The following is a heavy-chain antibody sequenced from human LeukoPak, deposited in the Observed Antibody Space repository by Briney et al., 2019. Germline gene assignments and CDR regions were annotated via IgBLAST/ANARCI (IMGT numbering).Heavy chain of an antibody. Sequence: SETLSLTCTVSGGSISNYYWSWIRQPPGKGLEWIGEINHSGSTKYNPSLKSRVTRSVDTSKNQFSLKLSSVTAADTAVYYCARGRRTGSYYYYYGMDVWGQGTTVTVSS. V-gene: IGHV4-34*01. CDR3: ARGRRTGSYYYYYGMDV. J-gene: IGHJ6*02. D-gene: IGHD1-14*01. CDR2: INHSGST. CDR1: GGSISNYY.